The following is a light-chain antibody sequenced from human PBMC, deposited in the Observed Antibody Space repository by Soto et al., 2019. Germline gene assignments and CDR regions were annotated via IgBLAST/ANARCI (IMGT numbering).Light chain of an antibody. Sequence: QSVLTQPPSASGSPGQSVTISCSGTSNDIGDYDYVSWYQQHPGKAPKLIIYEVTKRPSGVPDRFSGSKSGNSASLTISGLQAEDEADYYCSSYTSSNIVFGGGTQLTVL. V-gene: IGLV2-8*01. J-gene: IGLJ3*02. CDR3: SSYTSSNIV. CDR1: SNDIGDYDY. CDR2: EVT.